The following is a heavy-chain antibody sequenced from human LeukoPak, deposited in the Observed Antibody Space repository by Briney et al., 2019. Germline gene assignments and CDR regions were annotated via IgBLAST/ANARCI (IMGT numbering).Heavy chain of an antibody. CDR2: IYYTGST. CDR3: ARVIGYGYSDY. CDR1: GGSISNYY. J-gene: IGHJ4*02. D-gene: IGHD2-15*01. Sequence: PSETLSLTCTVSGGSISNYYRSWIRRPPGKGLEWIGYIYYTGSTNYNPSLKSRVTISVDTSKNQFSLRLSSVTAADTAVYYCARVIGYGYSDYWGQGTLVTVSS. V-gene: IGHV4-59*01.